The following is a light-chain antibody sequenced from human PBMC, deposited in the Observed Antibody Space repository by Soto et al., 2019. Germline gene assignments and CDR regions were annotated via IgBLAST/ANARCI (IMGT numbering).Light chain of an antibody. CDR2: GAS. V-gene: IGKV3-20*01. J-gene: IGKJ2*01. Sequence: EIVLTQSPGTLSLSPGERATLSCTASQSVNYVAWYQQKAGQGPRLLIYGASNRATGIPDRFSASGSGTDFTLTISRLEPEDSAVYYCQQYGRSPPRTFGQGTKLESK. CDR3: QQYGRSPPRT. CDR1: QSVNY.